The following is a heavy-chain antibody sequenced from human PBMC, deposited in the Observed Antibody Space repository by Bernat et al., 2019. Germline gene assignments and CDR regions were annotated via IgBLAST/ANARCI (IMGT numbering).Heavy chain of an antibody. V-gene: IGHV1-69*01. CDR2: IIPSFGTA. CDR1: GGTFSSYA. CDR3: ARDNRPFARSGGSCYVW. J-gene: IGHJ4*02. Sequence: QVQLVQSGAEVKKPGSSVKVSCKASGGTFSSYAISWVRQAPGQGLEWMGGIIPSFGTANYAQKFQGRVTITADESTSTAYMELSSLRSEDTAVYYCARDNRPFARSGGSCYVWWGQGTLVTVSS. D-gene: IGHD2-15*01.